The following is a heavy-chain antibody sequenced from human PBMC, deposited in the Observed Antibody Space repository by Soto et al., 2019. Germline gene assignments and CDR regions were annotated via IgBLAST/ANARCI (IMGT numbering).Heavy chain of an antibody. CDR3: AREETPAGTRDYYYGMDV. J-gene: IGHJ6*02. Sequence: QVQLVQSGAEVKKPGSSVKASCKASGGTFSSYAISWVRQAPGQGLEWMGGIIPIFGTANYAQKFQGRVTITADESTSTAYMELSSLRSEDTAVYYCAREETPAGTRDYYYGMDVWGQGTTVTVSS. D-gene: IGHD1-26*01. V-gene: IGHV1-69*01. CDR2: IIPIFGTA. CDR1: GGTFSSYA.